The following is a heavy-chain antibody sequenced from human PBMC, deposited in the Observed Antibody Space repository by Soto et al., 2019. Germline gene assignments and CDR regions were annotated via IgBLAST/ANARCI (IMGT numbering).Heavy chain of an antibody. J-gene: IGHJ4*02. Sequence: EVQLVESGGGLVQPGGSLRLSCAASGFTFSSYSMNWVRQAPGKGLEWVSYISSSSSYIYYADSVKGRFTISRDNAKNSLYLQMNSLRAEDTAVYYCARDAVIAPRLFDYWGQGTLVTVSS. CDR1: GFTFSSYS. CDR2: ISSSSSYI. V-gene: IGHV3-21*05. CDR3: ARDAVIAPRLFDY. D-gene: IGHD3-16*02.